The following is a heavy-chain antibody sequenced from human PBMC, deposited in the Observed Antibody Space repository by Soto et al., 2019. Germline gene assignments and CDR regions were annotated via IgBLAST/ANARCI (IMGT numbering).Heavy chain of an antibody. D-gene: IGHD2-15*01. Sequence: VGSLRLSCAASGFTFSSYAMHWVRQAPGKGLEWVAVISYDGSNKYYADSVKGRFTISRDNSKNTLYLQMNSLRAEDTAVYYCAGKRLYYYGYWGQGTLVTVSS. CDR2: ISYDGSNK. CDR3: AGKRLYYYGY. J-gene: IGHJ4*02. V-gene: IGHV3-30-3*01. CDR1: GFTFSSYA.